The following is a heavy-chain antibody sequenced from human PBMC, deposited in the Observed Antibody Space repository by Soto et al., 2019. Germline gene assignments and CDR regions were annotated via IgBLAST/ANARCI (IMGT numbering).Heavy chain of an antibody. D-gene: IGHD7-27*01. Sequence: PGGSLRLSCAASGFTFSSYGIHWVRQAPGKGLEWVAVISYDGSKKNYADSVKGRFTISRDNSKNTLYLQMNSLRAEDTAVYYCAKEKVGNYSYNGMDVWGQGTTVTVSS. V-gene: IGHV3-30*18. CDR1: GFTFSSYG. J-gene: IGHJ6*02. CDR2: ISYDGSKK. CDR3: AKEKVGNYSYNGMDV.